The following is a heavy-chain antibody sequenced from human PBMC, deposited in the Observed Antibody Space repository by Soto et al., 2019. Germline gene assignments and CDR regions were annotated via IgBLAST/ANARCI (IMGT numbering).Heavy chain of an antibody. CDR1: GGSISSYY. CDR2: IYYSGST. D-gene: IGHD3-3*01. Sequence: NPSETLSLTCTVSGGSISSYYWSWIRQPPGKGLEWIGYIYYSGSTNYNPSLKSRVTISVDTSKNQFSLKLSSVTAADTAVYYCARLIPDGVVIPNWFDPWGQGTLVTVSS. CDR3: ARLIPDGVVIPNWFDP. J-gene: IGHJ5*02. V-gene: IGHV4-59*08.